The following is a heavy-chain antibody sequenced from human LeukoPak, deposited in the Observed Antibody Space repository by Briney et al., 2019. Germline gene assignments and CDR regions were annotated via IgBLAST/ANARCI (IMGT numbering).Heavy chain of an antibody. V-gene: IGHV1-18*01. Sequence: GASVKVSYKASGGTFSSYAISWVRQAPGQGLEWMGWISAYNGNTNYAQKLQGRVTMTTDTSTNTAYMELRSLRSDDTAVYYCARGTYYDYWGQGTLVTVSS. D-gene: IGHD3-10*01. CDR1: GGTFSSYA. CDR3: ARGTYYDY. CDR2: ISAYNGNT. J-gene: IGHJ4*02.